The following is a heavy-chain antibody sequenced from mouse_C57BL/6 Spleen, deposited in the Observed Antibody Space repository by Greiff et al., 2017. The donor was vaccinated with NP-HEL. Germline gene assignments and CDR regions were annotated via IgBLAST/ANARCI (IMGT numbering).Heavy chain of an antibody. Sequence: VQLVESGPGLVAPSQSLSITCTVSGFSLTSYAISWVRQPPGKGLEWLGVIWTGGGTNYNSALKSRLSISKDNSKSQVFLKMNSLQTDDTARYYCARNYYSNYEGAWFAYWGQGTLVTVSA. D-gene: IGHD2-5*01. CDR2: IWTGGGT. J-gene: IGHJ3*01. V-gene: IGHV2-9-1*01. CDR1: GFSLTSYA. CDR3: ARNYYSNYEGAWFAY.